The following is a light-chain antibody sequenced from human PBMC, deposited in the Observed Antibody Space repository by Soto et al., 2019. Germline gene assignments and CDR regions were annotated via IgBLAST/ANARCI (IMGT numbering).Light chain of an antibody. CDR2: EVS. V-gene: IGLV2-8*01. CDR1: SSDVGKYDY. CDR3: NSYVAGSNV. J-gene: IGLJ1*01. Sequence: QSVLTQPPSASGSPGQSATISCTGTSSDVGKYDYVSWFQHHPGKAPKLIIYEVSKRPSGVPDRFSGSKSGSTASLTVSGLQTEDEADYYCNSYVAGSNVFGTGTKVTVL.